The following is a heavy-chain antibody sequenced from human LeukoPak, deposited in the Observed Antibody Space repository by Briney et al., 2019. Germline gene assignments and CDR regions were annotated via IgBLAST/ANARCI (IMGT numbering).Heavy chain of an antibody. CDR3: AKGLLGSWYFFDY. J-gene: IGHJ4*02. D-gene: IGHD6-13*01. CDR2: ISGSGGNT. Sequence: GGSLRLSCAASGFTFSSYAMSWVRLAPGKGPEWVSTISGSGGNTYYADSVKGRFTISRDNSKNTLFLQMTSLRAEDTAVYYCAKGLLGSWYFFDYWGQGTLVTVSS. V-gene: IGHV3-23*01. CDR1: GFTFSSYA.